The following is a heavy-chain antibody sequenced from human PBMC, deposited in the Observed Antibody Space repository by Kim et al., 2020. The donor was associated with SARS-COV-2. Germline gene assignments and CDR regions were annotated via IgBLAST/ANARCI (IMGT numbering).Heavy chain of an antibody. J-gene: IGHJ3*02. V-gene: IGHV4-59*13. Sequence: SETLSLTCTVSGGSISSYHWSWIRQPPGKGLEYIGYIYYSGSTNYNPSLKSRVTISVDTSKNQFSLKLNSVTAADTAVYYCARGGSEAIDMWGQGEMV. CDR3: ARGGSEAIDM. CDR2: IYYSGST. D-gene: IGHD3-16*01. CDR1: GGSISSYH.